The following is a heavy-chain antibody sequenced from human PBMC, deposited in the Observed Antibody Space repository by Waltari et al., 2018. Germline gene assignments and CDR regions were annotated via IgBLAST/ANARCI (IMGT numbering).Heavy chain of an antibody. CDR3: VRGYGGDVY. V-gene: IGHV3-74*01. D-gene: IGHD2-21*02. Sequence: EVQLVVSGGGLVQPGGSVRLSCAASGFTFPIHWMHRVRQGPGKGREWVSRLNYDGSSTYYADFVKGRFTISRDNAKNTLYLQMNSLRAEDTGVYYCVRGYGGDVYWGQGTLVTVSS. CDR2: LNYDGSST. CDR1: GFTFPIHW. J-gene: IGHJ4*02.